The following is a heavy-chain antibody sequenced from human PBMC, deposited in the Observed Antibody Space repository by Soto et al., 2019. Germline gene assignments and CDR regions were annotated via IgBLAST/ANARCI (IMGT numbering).Heavy chain of an antibody. CDR2: IYYSGIT. CDR1: GGSISSSSYY. Sequence: QLQLQESGPGLVKPSETLSLTCTVSGGSISSSSYYWGWIRQPPGKGLEWIGNIYYSGITYYNPSLKSTVTISVDRSKNHFSLKLHPVTAADTAVYYCARVPAAGGRYYWGEGTQVTVS. V-gene: IGHV4-39*02. D-gene: IGHD2-2*01. CDR3: ARVPAAGGRYY. J-gene: IGHJ4*02.